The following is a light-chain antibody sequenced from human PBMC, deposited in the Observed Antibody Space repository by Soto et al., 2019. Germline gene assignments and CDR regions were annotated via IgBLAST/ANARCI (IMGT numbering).Light chain of an antibody. Sequence: QSAPTQPASVSGSPGQSITISCTGTSSDVGGYNYVSWYQQHPGKAPKLMIYDVSNRPSGVSSRFSGSKSGNTASLTISGLQAEDEADYYCSSYTSSRTRVFGTGTKVTVL. V-gene: IGLV2-14*01. CDR1: SSDVGGYNY. CDR2: DVS. CDR3: SSYTSSRTRV. J-gene: IGLJ1*01.